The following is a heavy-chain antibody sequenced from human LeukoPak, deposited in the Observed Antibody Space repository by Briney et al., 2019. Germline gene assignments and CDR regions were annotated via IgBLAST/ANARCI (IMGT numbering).Heavy chain of an antibody. V-gene: IGHV3-48*03. CDR2: ISSSASTI. CDR1: GFTFSSYE. CDR3: ARDRQPFEYYYGSGSYYYPDDY. D-gene: IGHD3-10*01. Sequence: GGSLRLSCAASGFTFSSYEMNWVRQAPGKGLEWVSYISSSASTIYYADSVKGRFTISRDNAKNSLYLQMNSLRAEDTAVYYCARDRQPFEYYYGSGSYYYPDDYWGQGTLVTVSS. J-gene: IGHJ4*02.